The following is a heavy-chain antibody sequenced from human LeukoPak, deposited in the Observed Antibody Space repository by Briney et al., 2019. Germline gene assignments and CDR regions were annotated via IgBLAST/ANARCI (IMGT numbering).Heavy chain of an antibody. J-gene: IGHJ4*02. V-gene: IGHV4-59*08. CDR3: ASHIGGSSFLDY. CDR1: GGSISSYY. CDR2: IYYSGST. Sequence: SETLSLTCTVSGGSISSYYWSWIRQPPGKGLEWIGYIYYSGSTNYNPSLKSRVTISVDTSQNQFSLQLTSVTAADTAVYYCASHIGGSSFLDYWGQGTLVTVSS. D-gene: IGHD1-26*01.